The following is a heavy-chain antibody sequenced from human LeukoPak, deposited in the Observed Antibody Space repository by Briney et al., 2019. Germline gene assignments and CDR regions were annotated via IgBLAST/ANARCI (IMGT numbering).Heavy chain of an antibody. Sequence: SETLSLTCTVPGGSISSYYWSWIRQPPGKGLEWIGYIYYSGSTNYNPSLKSRVTISVDTSKNQFSLKLNSVTAADTAVYYCARGAGVEAVAQANFDYWGQGTLVTVSS. CDR3: ARGAGVEAVAQANFDY. D-gene: IGHD6-19*01. CDR2: IYYSGST. V-gene: IGHV4-59*01. CDR1: GGSISSYY. J-gene: IGHJ4*02.